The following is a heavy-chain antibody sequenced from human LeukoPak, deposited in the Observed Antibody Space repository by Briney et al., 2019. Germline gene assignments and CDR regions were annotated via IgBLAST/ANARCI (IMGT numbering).Heavy chain of an antibody. V-gene: IGHV3-15*01. CDR1: GFTFSNAW. D-gene: IGHD3-16*02. J-gene: IGHJ3*02. CDR3: TTRSDIYDYVWGSYRYTDI. CDR2: IKSKTDGGTT. Sequence: GGPLRLSCAASGFTFSNAWMSWVRQAPGKGLEWVGRIKSKTDGGTTDYAAPVKGRFTISRDDSKHTLYLQMNSLKTEDTAVYYCTTRSDIYDYVWGSYRYTDIWGQGTMVTVSS.